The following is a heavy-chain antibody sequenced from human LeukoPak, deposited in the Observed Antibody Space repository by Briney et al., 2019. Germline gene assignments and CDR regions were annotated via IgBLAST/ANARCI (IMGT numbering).Heavy chain of an antibody. J-gene: IGHJ4*02. CDR2: ISYDGSNK. Sequence: GGSLRLSCAASGFTFSSYGKHWVRQAPGKGLEWVAVISYDGSNKYYADSVKGRFTISRDNSKNTLYLQMNSLRAEDTAVYYCAKGSIAVAGTGYFDYWGQGTLVTVSS. CDR1: GFTFSSYG. V-gene: IGHV3-30*18. CDR3: AKGSIAVAGTGYFDY. D-gene: IGHD6-19*01.